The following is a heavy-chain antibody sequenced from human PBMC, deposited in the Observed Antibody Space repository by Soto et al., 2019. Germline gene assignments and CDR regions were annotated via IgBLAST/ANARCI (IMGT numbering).Heavy chain of an antibody. D-gene: IGHD3-22*01. Sequence: QVQLVQSGAEVRTPGASVKVSCKASGYTFSTYYMHWVRQAPGQGLEWMGIINPSGGSTDYAQKFQGRVTMTSDTSTSTVYMDLSSLRSEDTAVYYCARDRYYDSSCMDVWSQGTTVTVSS. V-gene: IGHV1-46*01. J-gene: IGHJ6*01. CDR3: ARDRYYDSSCMDV. CDR1: GYTFSTYY. CDR2: INPSGGST.